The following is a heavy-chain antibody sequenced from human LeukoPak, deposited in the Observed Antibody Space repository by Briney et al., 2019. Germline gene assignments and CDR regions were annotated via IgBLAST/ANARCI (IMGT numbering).Heavy chain of an antibody. Sequence: SQTLSLTCTVSGGSTRSGGYYWSWIRQHPGKGLEWIGNIYYSGSTYYNPSLESRVTISVDTSKNQFSLKLSSVTAADTAVYYCARERGWLDAFDIWGQGTMVTVSS. CDR3: ARERGWLDAFDI. V-gene: IGHV4-31*03. CDR1: GGSTRSGGYY. J-gene: IGHJ3*02. CDR2: IYYSGST. D-gene: IGHD6-19*01.